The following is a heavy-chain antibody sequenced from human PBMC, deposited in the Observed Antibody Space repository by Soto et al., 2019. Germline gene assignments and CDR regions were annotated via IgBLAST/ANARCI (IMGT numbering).Heavy chain of an antibody. V-gene: IGHV3-13*04. CDR1: GFTFSSYD. D-gene: IGHD1-7*01. CDR3: ARDQLRGTDYYGMDV. CDR2: IGTAGDT. Sequence: EVQLVESGGGLVQPGGSLRLSCAASGFTFSSYDMHWVRQATGKGLEWVSAIGTAGDTYYPGSVKGRFTISRENAKNSLYLQMNSLRAEDTAVYYCARDQLRGTDYYGMDVWGQGTTVTVSS. J-gene: IGHJ6*02.